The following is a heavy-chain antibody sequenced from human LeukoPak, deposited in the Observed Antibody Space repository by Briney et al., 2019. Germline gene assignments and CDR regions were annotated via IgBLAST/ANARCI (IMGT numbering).Heavy chain of an antibody. CDR3: AREHYFYHMDG. V-gene: IGHV3-74*01. CDR2: INSDGSST. J-gene: IGHJ6*03. CDR1: GFTFSSYW. Sequence: GGSLRLSCAASGFTFSSYWMHWVRQAPGKGLVWVSRINSDGSSTSYADSAKGRFTISRDNAKNTLYLQMNSLRAEDTAVYYCAREHYFYHMDGWGEGTTVTVSS.